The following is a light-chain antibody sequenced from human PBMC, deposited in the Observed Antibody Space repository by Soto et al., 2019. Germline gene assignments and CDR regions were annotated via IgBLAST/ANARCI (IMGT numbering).Light chain of an antibody. CDR2: AAS. J-gene: IGKJ1*01. Sequence: EIVLTQSPGTLSLSPGDRATLSCRASQSVSSNYFAWYQQRFGQAPRLLIYAASSRAAGIPDRFSGSGSGTDFTLTISRLESEDFAVYYCQQYGSSSWTFGQGTKVEIK. CDR1: QSVSSNY. V-gene: IGKV3-20*01. CDR3: QQYGSSSWT.